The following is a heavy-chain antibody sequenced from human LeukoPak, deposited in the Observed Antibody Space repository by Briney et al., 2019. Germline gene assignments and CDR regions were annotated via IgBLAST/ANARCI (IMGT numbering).Heavy chain of an antibody. V-gene: IGHV3-21*04. D-gene: IGHD6-13*01. CDR1: GFTFSSYS. CDR2: ISSSSSYI. CDR3: ARDAEYSSSWTMAFDY. Sequence: GGSRRLSGAASGFTFSSYSRNWVRQAPGRGVDWFSSISSSSSYIYYADSVKGRFTISRDKAKNSLYLQMNSLRAEDTAVYYCARDAEYSSSWTMAFDYWGQGTLVTVSS. J-gene: IGHJ4*02.